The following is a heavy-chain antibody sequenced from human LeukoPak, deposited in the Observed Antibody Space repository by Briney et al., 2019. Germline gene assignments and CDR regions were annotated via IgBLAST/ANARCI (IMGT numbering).Heavy chain of an antibody. CDR3: ARIDGALRYFL. D-gene: IGHD3-9*01. CDR1: GYTFTGYY. CDR2: INPNSGGT. V-gene: IGHV1-2*02. Sequence: ASVKVSCTASGYTFTGYYMHWVRQAPGPGLEWMGWINPNSGGTNYAQKFQGRVTMTRDTSISTAYMELSRLRSDDTAVYYCARIDGALRYFLWGQGTLVTVSS. J-gene: IGHJ4*02.